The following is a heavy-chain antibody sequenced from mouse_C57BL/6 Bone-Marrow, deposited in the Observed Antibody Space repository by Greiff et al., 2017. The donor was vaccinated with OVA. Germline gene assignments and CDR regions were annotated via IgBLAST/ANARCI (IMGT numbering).Heavy chain of an antibody. CDR1: GYTFTSYG. Sequence: VQLQQSGAELARPGASVKLSCKASGYTFTSYGISWVKQRTGQGLEWIGEIYPRSGNTYYNEKFKGKATLTADKSSSTAYMELRSLTSEDAAVDFCAREYYGTLGAMDYWGQGTSVTVSS. CDR2: IYPRSGNT. CDR3: AREYYGTLGAMDY. D-gene: IGHD1-1*01. V-gene: IGHV1-81*01. J-gene: IGHJ4*01.